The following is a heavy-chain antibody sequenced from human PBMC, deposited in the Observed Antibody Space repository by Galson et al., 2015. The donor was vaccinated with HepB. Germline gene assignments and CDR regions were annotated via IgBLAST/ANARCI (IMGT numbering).Heavy chain of an antibody. CDR3: ARGATQALGY. V-gene: IGHV3-66*01. Sequence: SLRLSCAASGLAVNSNYMSWVRQAPGKGLEWVSFIYSGGSTNYADPVKGRFTISRDNSKNTLYLQMNSLRAEDTAVYYCARGATQALGYWGQGTLVTVSS. J-gene: IGHJ4*02. CDR1: GLAVNSNY. D-gene: IGHD7-27*01. CDR2: IYSGGST.